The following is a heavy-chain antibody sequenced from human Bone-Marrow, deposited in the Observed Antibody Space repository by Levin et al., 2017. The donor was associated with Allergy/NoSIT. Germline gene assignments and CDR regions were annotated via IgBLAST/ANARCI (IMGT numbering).Heavy chain of an antibody. CDR1: GFTFSDYY. Sequence: GESLKISCAASGFTFSDYYMSWIRQPQGKGLEWVSYIRSSGSNIYYADSVKGRFTISRDNAKNSLFLQMNSLRAEDTAVYYCASGASYSSSWTAVDHWGQGTLVTVSS. CDR3: ASGASYSSSWTAVDH. V-gene: IGHV3-11*01. CDR2: IRSSGSNI. J-gene: IGHJ4*02. D-gene: IGHD6-13*01.